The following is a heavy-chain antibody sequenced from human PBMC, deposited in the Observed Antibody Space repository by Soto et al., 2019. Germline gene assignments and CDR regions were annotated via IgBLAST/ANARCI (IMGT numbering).Heavy chain of an antibody. CDR1: GYTFSNDG. D-gene: IGHD3-10*01. CDR3: ARGGPTSADYYYGMDV. CDR2: ISAYNGNT. V-gene: IGHV1-18*01. J-gene: IGHJ6*02. Sequence: QVQLVQSGAEVRRPGASVEVSCKASGYTFSNDGINWVRQAPGQGLEWMGWISAYNGNTEYAQNFQGRVTMTTDTSTSTAYMELRSLRSDDTAVYSCARGGPTSADYYYGMDVWGLGTTVTVSS.